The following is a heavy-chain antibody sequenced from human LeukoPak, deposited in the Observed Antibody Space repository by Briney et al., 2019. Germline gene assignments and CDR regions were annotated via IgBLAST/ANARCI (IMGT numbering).Heavy chain of an antibody. D-gene: IGHD5-18*01. Sequence: GGSLRLSCAASGFTFSSYWMIWVRQAPGKGLEWVANIKQDGSEKYYVDSVKGRFTISRDNAKNSLYLQMNSLRAEDTAVYYCATRYSYGSWSWFDPWGQGTLVTVSS. CDR2: IKQDGSEK. J-gene: IGHJ5*02. V-gene: IGHV3-7*01. CDR1: GFTFSSYW. CDR3: ATRYSYGSWSWFDP.